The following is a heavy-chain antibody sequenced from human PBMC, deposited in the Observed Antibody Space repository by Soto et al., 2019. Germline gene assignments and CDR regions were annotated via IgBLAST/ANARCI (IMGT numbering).Heavy chain of an antibody. V-gene: IGHV3-48*03. CDR2: ISSRGSTA. D-gene: IGHD3-10*01. J-gene: IGHJ4*02. CDR3: TRAAWFPYLSFY. CDR1: GFTFSRFE. Sequence: EVQLVESGGGLVQPGGSLRLSCAASGFTFSRFELHWVRQAPGKGLEWISYISSRGSTAYYAASVEGRFTISRDNANNLVYLQMDILIVEDTALYYCTRAAWFPYLSFYWGQGARVTVSS.